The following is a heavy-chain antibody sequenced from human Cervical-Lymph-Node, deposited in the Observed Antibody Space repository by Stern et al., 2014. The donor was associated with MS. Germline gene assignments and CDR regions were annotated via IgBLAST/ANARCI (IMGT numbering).Heavy chain of an antibody. CDR3: AHRPWGLDWHSFDY. D-gene: IGHD3-9*01. CDR1: GFSLSTSGVG. V-gene: IGHV2-5*01. Sequence: QVTLRESGPTLVKPTQTLTLTCTFSGFSLSTSGVGVGWIRQPPGKALEWLALIYWNNDKRYSPSLKSRLTITKDTSKNQVVLTMTNMDPVDTATYYCAHRPWGLDWHSFDYWGQGTLVTVSS. J-gene: IGHJ4*02. CDR2: IYWNNDK.